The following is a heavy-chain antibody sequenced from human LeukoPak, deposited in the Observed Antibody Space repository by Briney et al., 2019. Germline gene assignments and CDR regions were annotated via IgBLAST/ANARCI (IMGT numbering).Heavy chain of an antibody. CDR2: IYYSGST. J-gene: IGHJ6*03. Sequence: SETLSLTCTVSGGSISSYYWSWIRQPPGKGLEWIGYIYYSGSTNYNPSLKSRVTISVDTSKNQVSLKLSSVTAADTAVYYCARGRIASGAYYYYMDVWGKGTTVTVSS. CDR3: ARGRIASGAYYYYMDV. D-gene: IGHD2-21*01. CDR1: GGSISSYY. V-gene: IGHV4-59*12.